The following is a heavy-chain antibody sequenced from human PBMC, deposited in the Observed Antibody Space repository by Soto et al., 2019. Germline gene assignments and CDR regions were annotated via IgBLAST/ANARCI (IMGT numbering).Heavy chain of an antibody. J-gene: IGHJ4*02. CDR3: ERHGYSGYVFAY. CDR2: IYPGGSDI. CDR1: GYSFTTYW. Sequence: PGESLKISCKGSGYSFTTYWIGWVRQMPGRGLEWMATIYPGGSDIRYSPSFQGQVTISADKSISTAYLQWSSLKASDTAMYYCERHGYSGYVFAYRGRGTLVPVSS. D-gene: IGHD5-12*01. V-gene: IGHV5-51*01.